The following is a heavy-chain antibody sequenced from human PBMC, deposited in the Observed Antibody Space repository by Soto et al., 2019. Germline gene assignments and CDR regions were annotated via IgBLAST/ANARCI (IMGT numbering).Heavy chain of an antibody. J-gene: IGHJ5*02. D-gene: IGHD2-15*01. V-gene: IGHV4-38-2*02. CDR2: ISHSGFI. CDR3: ARDRARFCSGGSCYGVDP. CDR1: GYSISSDYY. Sequence: SETLSLTCDVSGYSISSDYYWGWIRQPPGKGLEWIGSISHSGFIYYNPSLKSRVTISIDTPKNQFSLKLSSVTAADTAVYYCARDRARFCSGGSCYGVDPWGQGTLVTVSS.